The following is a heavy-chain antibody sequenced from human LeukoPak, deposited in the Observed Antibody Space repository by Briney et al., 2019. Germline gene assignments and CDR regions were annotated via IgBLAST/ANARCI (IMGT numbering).Heavy chain of an antibody. Sequence: ASVKVSCKASGYTFTSYGISWVRQAPGQGLEWMGWISAYNGITNYAQKLQGRVTMTTDTSTSTAYMELRSLRSDDTAVYYCARDRLPGYSSSWNPNDAFDIWGQGTMVTVSS. CDR3: ARDRLPGYSSSWNPNDAFDI. CDR2: ISAYNGIT. D-gene: IGHD6-13*01. CDR1: GYTFTSYG. V-gene: IGHV1-18*01. J-gene: IGHJ3*02.